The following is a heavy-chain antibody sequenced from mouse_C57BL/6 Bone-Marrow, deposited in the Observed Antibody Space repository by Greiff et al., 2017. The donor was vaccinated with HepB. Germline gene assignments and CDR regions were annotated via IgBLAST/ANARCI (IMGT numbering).Heavy chain of an antibody. D-gene: IGHD2-3*01. J-gene: IGHJ3*01. CDR1: GYTFTSYW. V-gene: IGHV1-64*01. Sequence: QVQLKQPGAELVKPGASVKLSCKASGYTFTSYWMHWVKQRPGQGLEWIGMIHPNSGSTNYNEKFKSKATLTVDKSSSTAYMQLSSLTSEDSAVYYCAPRGLLGAYWGQGTLVTVSA. CDR3: APRGLLGAY. CDR2: IHPNSGST.